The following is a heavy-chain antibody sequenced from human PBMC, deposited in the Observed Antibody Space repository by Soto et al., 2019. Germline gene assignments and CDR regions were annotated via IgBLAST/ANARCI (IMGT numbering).Heavy chain of an antibody. D-gene: IGHD2-15*01. CDR1: GFTFSSHG. CDR2: IWYDGSNK. J-gene: IGHJ4*02. Sequence: QVQLVESGGGVVQPGRSLRLSCAASGFTFSSHGMHWVRQAPGKGLEWVAVIWYDGSNKYYADSVKGRFTISRDNSKNTLYLQMNSLRAEDTAVYYCASMGVGLHDYWGQGTLVTVSS. V-gene: IGHV3-33*01. CDR3: ASMGVGLHDY.